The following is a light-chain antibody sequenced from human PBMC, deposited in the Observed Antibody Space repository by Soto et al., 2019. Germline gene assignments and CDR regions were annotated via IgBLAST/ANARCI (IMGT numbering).Light chain of an antibody. CDR3: QQRSIWPWT. CDR1: QYIVTN. V-gene: IGKV3-15*01. Sequence: EIVMTQSPGTLSVSPGERATLSCRASQYIVTNLAWYQQKPGQAPRLLIFAASTRAPGIPARFSGSGSGTEFTLTISSLEPEDFAVFYCQQRSIWPWTFGQGTKVEIK. CDR2: AAS. J-gene: IGKJ1*01.